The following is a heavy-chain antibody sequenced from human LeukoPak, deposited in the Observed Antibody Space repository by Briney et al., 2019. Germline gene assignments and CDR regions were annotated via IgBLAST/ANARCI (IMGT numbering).Heavy chain of an antibody. CDR2: INHSGST. V-gene: IGHV4-34*01. Sequence: SETLSLTCAVYGGSFSGYYWSWIRQPPGKGLEWIGEINHSGSTNYNPSLKSRVTISVDTSKNQFSLKLSSVTAADTAVYYCARGGVYYYGSGSYYAWGQGTLVTVSS. D-gene: IGHD3-10*01. J-gene: IGHJ5*02. CDR3: ARGGVYYYGSGSYYA. CDR1: GGSFSGYY.